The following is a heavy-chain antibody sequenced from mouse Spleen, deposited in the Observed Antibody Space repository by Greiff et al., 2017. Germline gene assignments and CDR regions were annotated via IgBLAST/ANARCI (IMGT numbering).Heavy chain of an antibody. CDR1: GYAFSSYW. D-gene: IGHD3-3*01. V-gene: IGHV1-80*01. CDR2: IYPGDGDT. J-gene: IGHJ2*01. CDR3: ARGAGRDFDY. Sequence: VQLQQSGAELVRPGSSVKISCKASGYAFSSYWMNWVKQRPGQGLEWIGQIYPGDGDTNYNGKFKGKATLTADKSSSTAYMQLSSLTSEDSAVYFCARGAGRDFDYWGQGTTLTVSS.